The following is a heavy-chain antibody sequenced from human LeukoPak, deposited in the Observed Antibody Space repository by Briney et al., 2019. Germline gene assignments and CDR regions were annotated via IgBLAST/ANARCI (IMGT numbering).Heavy chain of an antibody. V-gene: IGHV4-39*01. D-gene: IGHD4-23*01. CDR3: ARQHKYGGNALDP. CDR2: IYYSGST. CDR1: GGSISSSSYN. J-gene: IGHJ5*02. Sequence: SSETLSLTCTVSGGSISSSSYNWGWIRQPPGKGLEWIASIYYSGSTYYNPSLKSRVTISVDTSKNQFSLKLSSVTAADTAVYYCARQHKYGGNALDPWGQGTLVTVSS.